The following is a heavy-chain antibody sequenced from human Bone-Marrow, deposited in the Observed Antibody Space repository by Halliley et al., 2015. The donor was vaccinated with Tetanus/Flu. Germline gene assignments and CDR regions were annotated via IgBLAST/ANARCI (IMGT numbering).Heavy chain of an antibody. CDR1: GVSINSYY. J-gene: IGHJ4*02. CDR3: ARNLQTGETDS. D-gene: IGHD3-16*01. V-gene: IGHV4-59*01. Sequence: LRLSCTVPGVSINSYYWSWIRKPPRKGLEWIGYIYYSGSTSYNPSLKSRVTISVDTSKNQFYLNLTSVTAADTAVYYCARNLQTGETDSWGQGSLVTVSS. CDR2: IYYSGST.